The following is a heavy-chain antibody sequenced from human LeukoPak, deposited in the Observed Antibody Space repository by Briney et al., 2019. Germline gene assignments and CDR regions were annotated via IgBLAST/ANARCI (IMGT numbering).Heavy chain of an antibody. CDR1: GGTFSSYA. V-gene: IGHV1-69*05. J-gene: IGHJ4*02. CDR2: IIPIFGTA. D-gene: IGHD3-10*01. CDR3: AGGQNPYGSGSYHNVMAFDY. Sequence: SVKVSCKATGGTFSSYAISWVRQAPGQGLEWMGKIIPIFGTANYAQKFQGRVTITTDESTSTAYMELSSLRSEDTAVYYCAGGQNPYGSGSYHNVMAFDYWGQGTLVTVYS.